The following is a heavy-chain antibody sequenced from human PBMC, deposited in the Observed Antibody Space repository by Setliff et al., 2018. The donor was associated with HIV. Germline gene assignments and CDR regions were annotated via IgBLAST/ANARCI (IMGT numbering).Heavy chain of an antibody. J-gene: IGHJ4*02. CDR2: IKSKTDGGTI. D-gene: IGHD2-15*01. Sequence: GGSLRLSCAASGFTFSHAWMSWVRQAPGKGLERVAHIKSKTDGGTINYAAAVEGRFTISRDDSKNTLYLQMNSLKTEDTAVYYCASKGRDLYTLEVPGWGQGTLVTVSS. V-gene: IGHV3-15*01. CDR3: ASKGRDLYTLEVPG. CDR1: GFTFSHAW.